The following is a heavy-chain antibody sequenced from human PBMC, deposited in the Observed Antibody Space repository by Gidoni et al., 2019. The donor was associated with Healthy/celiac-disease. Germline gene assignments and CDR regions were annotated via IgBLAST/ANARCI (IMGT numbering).Heavy chain of an antibody. D-gene: IGHD6-19*01. CDR2: ISYDGSNK. J-gene: IGHJ4*02. V-gene: IGHV3-30-3*01. CDR1: GFTFSSYA. CDR3: ARADHSSGSDFDY. Sequence: QVQLVESGGGVVQPGRSLRLSCAASGFTFSSYAMHWVRQAPGKGLEWVAVISYDGSNKYYADSVKGRFTISRDNSKNTLYLQMNSLRAEDTAVYYCARADHSSGSDFDYWGQGTLVTVSS.